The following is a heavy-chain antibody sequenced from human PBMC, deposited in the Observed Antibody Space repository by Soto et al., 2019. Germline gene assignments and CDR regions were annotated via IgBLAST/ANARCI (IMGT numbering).Heavy chain of an antibody. V-gene: IGHV3-30*09. CDR1: GFIFSNYA. J-gene: IGHJ6*02. D-gene: IGHD4-17*01. CDR2: FSYDGRHI. CDR3: ARDVSDYVLDV. Sequence: DLVESGGGVVQPGNSLRLSCTASGFIFSNYAMHWVRQAPGKGLEWVALFSYDGRHIYYADSVKGRFAISRDNSKNTLDLVMNSLRREDTAMYYCARDVSDYVLDVWGQGTTVNVSS.